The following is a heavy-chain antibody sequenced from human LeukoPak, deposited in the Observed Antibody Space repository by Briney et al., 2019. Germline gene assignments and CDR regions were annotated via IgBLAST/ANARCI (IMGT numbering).Heavy chain of an antibody. V-gene: IGHV3-23*01. D-gene: IGHD3-10*01. J-gene: IGHJ4*02. CDR2: ISGSGGST. CDR3: AKSYGSGSPPFDY. Sequence: GGSLRLSCAASGFTFSSYAMSWVRQAPGKGLEWVSAISGSGGSTYYADSVKGRLTISRDNSKNTLYLQMNSLRAEDTAVYYFAKSYGSGSPPFDYWGQGTLVTVSS. CDR1: GFTFSSYA.